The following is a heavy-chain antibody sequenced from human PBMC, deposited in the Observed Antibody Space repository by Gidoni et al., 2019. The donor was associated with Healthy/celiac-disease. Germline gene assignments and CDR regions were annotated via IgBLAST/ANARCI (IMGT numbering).Heavy chain of an antibody. CDR2: IYYSGST. V-gene: IGHV4-61*01. Sequence: QVQLQESGPGLVTPSENLSLPCTVPGGSVSSGSYYCSWIRQPPGKGLEWIGYIYYSGSTNYNPSLKSRVTISVDTSNNPFSLKLSSVTAADTAVYYCARETRTTVKPSWWFDPWGQGTLVAVSS. D-gene: IGHD4-4*01. CDR1: GGSVSSGSYY. CDR3: ARETRTTVKPSWWFDP. J-gene: IGHJ5*02.